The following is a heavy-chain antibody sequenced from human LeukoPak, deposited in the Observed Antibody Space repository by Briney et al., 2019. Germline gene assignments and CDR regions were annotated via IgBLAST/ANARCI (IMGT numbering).Heavy chain of an antibody. D-gene: IGHD3-10*01. CDR2: ISYTGST. CDR3: ARDDYRGVTNFDP. V-gene: IGHV4-59*01. CDR1: GGSISPYF. J-gene: IGHJ5*02. Sequence: SETLSLTCTVSGGSISPYFWSWFRQPPGKGLEWIGYISYTGSTIYSPSLKSRVTISVDTSKNQFSLQLTSVTAADTAVYYCARDDYRGVTNFDPWAREPWSPSPQ.